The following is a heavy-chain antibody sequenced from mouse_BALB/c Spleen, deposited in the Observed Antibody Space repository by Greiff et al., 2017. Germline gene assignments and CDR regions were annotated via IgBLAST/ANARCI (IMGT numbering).Heavy chain of an antibody. V-gene: IGHV1S56*01. J-gene: IGHJ4*01. D-gene: IGHD2-1*01. CDR3: ARRGNYYAMDY. CDR2: IYPGDGST. CDR1: GYTFTSYY. Sequence: VQLQQSGPELVKPGASVKMSCKASGYTFTSYYIHWVKQRPGQGLEWIGWIYPGDGSTKYNEKFKGKTTLTADKSSSTAYMLLSSLTSEDSAIYFCARRGNYYAMDYWGQGTSVTVSS.